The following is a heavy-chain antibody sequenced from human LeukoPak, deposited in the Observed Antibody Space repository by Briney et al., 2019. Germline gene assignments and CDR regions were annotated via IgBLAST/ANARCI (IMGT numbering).Heavy chain of an antibody. J-gene: IGHJ4*02. Sequence: SETLSLTCTVSGGSISSYYWSWIRQPPGKGLEWIWYIYYSGSTNYNPSLKSRVTISVDTSKNQFSLKLSSVTAADTAVYYCARDGYYGSGTQYYFDYWGQGILVTVSS. D-gene: IGHD3-10*01. CDR2: IYYSGST. V-gene: IGHV4-59*12. CDR1: GGSISSYY. CDR3: ARDGYYGSGTQYYFDY.